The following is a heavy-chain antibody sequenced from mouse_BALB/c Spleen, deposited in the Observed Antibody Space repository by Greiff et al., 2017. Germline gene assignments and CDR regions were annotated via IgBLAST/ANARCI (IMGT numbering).Heavy chain of an antibody. D-gene: IGHD3-3*01. V-gene: IGHV2-9*02. Sequence: ESGPGLVAPSQSLSITCTVSGFSLTSYGVHWVRQPPGKGLEWLGVIWAGGSTNYNSALMSRLSISKDNSKSQVFLKMNSLQTDDTAMYYCARDEGTGDYAMDYWGQGTSVTVSS. CDR1: GFSLTSYG. J-gene: IGHJ4*01. CDR2: IWAGGST. CDR3: ARDEGTGDYAMDY.